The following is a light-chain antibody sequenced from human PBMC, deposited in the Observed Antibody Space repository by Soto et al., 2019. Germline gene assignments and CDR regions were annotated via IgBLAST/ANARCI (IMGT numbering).Light chain of an antibody. J-gene: IGLJ1*01. CDR2: DVS. V-gene: IGLV2-14*03. CDR3: CSYTSGSTYV. Sequence: QSVLTQPVSVSGSPGQSITISCTGTSSDVGGYNYVSWYQQHPGKAPKLMIYDVSNRPSGVSNRFSGSKSGNTASLTIFGLQAEDEADYYCCSYTSGSTYVFGTGTKLTVL. CDR1: SSDVGGYNY.